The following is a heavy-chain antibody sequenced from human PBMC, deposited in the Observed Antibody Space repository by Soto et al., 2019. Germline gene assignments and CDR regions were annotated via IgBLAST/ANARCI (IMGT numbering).Heavy chain of an antibody. CDR3: ARLRVVATYYFDY. V-gene: IGHV4-39*01. CDR2: IYYSGRT. Sequence: SETLSLTCTVSGGSISSRSYYWGWIRQPPGKGLEWIGSIYYSGRTYYNPSLKSRVTISVDTSKNQFSLKLSSLTAADTAVYYCARLRVVATYYFDYWGQGTLVTVSS. CDR1: GGSISSRSYY. D-gene: IGHD5-12*01. J-gene: IGHJ4*02.